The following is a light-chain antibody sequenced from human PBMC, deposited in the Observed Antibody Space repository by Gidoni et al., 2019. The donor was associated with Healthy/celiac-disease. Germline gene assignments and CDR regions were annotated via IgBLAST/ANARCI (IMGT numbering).Light chain of an antibody. CDR3: QQRSNWPPVT. J-gene: IGKJ1*01. CDR2: DAS. CDR1: LSVSSY. Sequence: EIVFTHSPATLSLSPEERATLSCRASLSVSSYLACYQQKPGQAPRLLIYDASNRATGNPARFSGSGSGTDVTPTTSSLEPEDFAVYYCQQRSNWPPVTFGQGTKVEIK. V-gene: IGKV3-11*01.